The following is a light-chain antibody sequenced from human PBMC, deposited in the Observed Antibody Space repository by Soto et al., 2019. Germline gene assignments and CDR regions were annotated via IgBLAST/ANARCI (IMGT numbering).Light chain of an antibody. J-gene: IGLJ1*01. Sequence: QSALTQPPSVSGAPGQRVTISCTGSSSSIGAGYDVHWYQQLPGTAPKLLIYGNNNRPSGVPDRFSGSKSGTSASLAITGLQAEDEADYYCQSYDNSLSGPYVFGTGTKVTVL. CDR2: GNN. CDR1: SSSIGAGYD. CDR3: QSYDNSLSGPYV. V-gene: IGLV1-40*01.